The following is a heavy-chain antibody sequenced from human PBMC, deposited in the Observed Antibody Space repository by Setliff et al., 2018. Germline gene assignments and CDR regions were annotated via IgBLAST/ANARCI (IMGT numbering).Heavy chain of an antibody. CDR3: ARDLFSSSWYDH. D-gene: IGHD6-19*01. Sequence: ASVKVSCKASGFTFTGYSIHWVRQAPGQELEWVGWTNLVDGETRYARKFQGRVTMTRDTSITTAYMEISSLTSDDTAVYYCARDLFSSSWYDHWGQGTQVTVSS. J-gene: IGHJ5*02. CDR2: TNLVDGET. V-gene: IGHV1-2*02. CDR1: GFTFTGYS.